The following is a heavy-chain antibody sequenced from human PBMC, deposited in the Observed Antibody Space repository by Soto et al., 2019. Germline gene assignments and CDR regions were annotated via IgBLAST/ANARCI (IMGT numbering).Heavy chain of an antibody. CDR3: PRESRYLKSEPPL. V-gene: IGHV3-74*01. J-gene: IGHJ4*02. Sequence: EVQLVESGGKLVQPGGSLKLSCAASGFTFDYYWMHWVRQVPEKGLVWVSRINLDGSTTDYADSVKGRFTISRDNAKNTLFLQMSSLRVEDTAVYYCPRESRYLKSEPPLWGQGTLVAVSS. D-gene: IGHD3-16*02. CDR2: INLDGSTT. CDR1: GFTFDYYW.